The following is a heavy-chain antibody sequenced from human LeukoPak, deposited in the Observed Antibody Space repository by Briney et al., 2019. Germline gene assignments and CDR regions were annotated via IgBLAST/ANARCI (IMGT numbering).Heavy chain of an antibody. CDR1: GFTFSSYW. J-gene: IGHJ4*02. CDR3: ARGNFYSGSGSSPLDY. D-gene: IGHD3-10*01. V-gene: IGHV3-7*01. CDR2: IKQDGSEK. Sequence: PGASLRLSCAAAGFTFSSYWMSWVRQAPGKGLEWVANIKQDGSEKYYVDSAKGRFTISRDNAKNTLFLQMNSLGAEDSAVYYCARGNFYSGSGSSPLDYWGQGTLVTVSS.